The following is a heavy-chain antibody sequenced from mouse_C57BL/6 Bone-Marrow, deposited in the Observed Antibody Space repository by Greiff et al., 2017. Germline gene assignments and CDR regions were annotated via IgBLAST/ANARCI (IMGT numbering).Heavy chain of an antibody. CDR3: ASIYYEHAMDY. V-gene: IGHV1-55*01. Sequence: QVQLQQPGAELVKPGASVKMSCKASGYTFTSYWITWVKQRPGQGLEWIGDIYPGRGSTNYNEKFKSKATLTVDTSSSTAYMQLSSLTSEYSAVYYCASIYYEHAMDYWGQGTSVTVSS. CDR2: IYPGRGST. CDR1: GYTFTSYW. J-gene: IGHJ4*01. D-gene: IGHD2-4*01.